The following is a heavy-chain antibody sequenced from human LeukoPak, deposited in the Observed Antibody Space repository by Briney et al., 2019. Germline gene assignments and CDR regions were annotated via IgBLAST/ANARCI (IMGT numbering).Heavy chain of an antibody. CDR1: GFTLSSYS. CDR2: ISSSSSYI. Sequence: GGSLRLSCAASGFTLSSYSMNWVRQAPGKGLEWVSSISSSSSYIYYADSVKGRFTISRDNAKNSLYLQMNSLRAEDTAVYYCARDLGMTRLDYWGQGTLVTVSS. D-gene: IGHD1-1*01. CDR3: ARDLGMTRLDY. V-gene: IGHV3-21*01. J-gene: IGHJ4*02.